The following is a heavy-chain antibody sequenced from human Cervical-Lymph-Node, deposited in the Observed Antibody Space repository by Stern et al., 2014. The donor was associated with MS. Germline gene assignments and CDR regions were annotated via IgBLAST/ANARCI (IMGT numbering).Heavy chain of an antibody. CDR2: ISSGGSYI. D-gene: IGHD4-23*01. CDR1: GFTFSCYS. CDR3: ARGRGGNYRYYFDY. V-gene: IGHV3-21*01. Sequence: EVQLVQSGGGLVKPGGSLRLSCAASGFTFSCYSMHWVRQAPGKGLEWVASISSGGSYIYYADSLKGRFTISRDNAKNSLYLQMNSLRAEDTAVYYCARGRGGNYRYYFDYWGQGTLVTVSS. J-gene: IGHJ4*02.